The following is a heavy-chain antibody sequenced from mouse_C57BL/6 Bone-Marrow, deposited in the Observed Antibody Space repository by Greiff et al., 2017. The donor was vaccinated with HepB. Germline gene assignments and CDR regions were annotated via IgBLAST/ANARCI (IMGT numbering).Heavy chain of an antibody. V-gene: IGHV1-53*01. CDR1: GYTFTSYW. J-gene: IGHJ1*03. CDR3: ARPTYYWYFDV. CDR2: INPSNGGT. Sequence: QVQLKQPGTELVKPGASVKLSCKASGYTFTSYWMHWVKQRPGQGIEWIGNINPSNGGTNYNEKFKSKATLTVDKSSSTAYMQLSSLTSEDSAVYYCARPTYYWYFDVWGKGTTVTVSS.